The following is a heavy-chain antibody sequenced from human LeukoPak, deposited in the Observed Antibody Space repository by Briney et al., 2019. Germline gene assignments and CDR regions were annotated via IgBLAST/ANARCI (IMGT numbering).Heavy chain of an antibody. Sequence: GGSLRLSCAASGFTFGSYAMSWVRQAPGKGLEWVSIISGSGGSTYYADSVKGRFTISRDNSKNTLVLQMNSLRAEDTAVYYCAKSVESAVTTNPYFDYWGQGTLVTVSS. CDR2: ISGSGGST. CDR1: GFTFGSYA. J-gene: IGHJ4*02. D-gene: IGHD4-17*01. V-gene: IGHV3-23*01. CDR3: AKSVESAVTTNPYFDY.